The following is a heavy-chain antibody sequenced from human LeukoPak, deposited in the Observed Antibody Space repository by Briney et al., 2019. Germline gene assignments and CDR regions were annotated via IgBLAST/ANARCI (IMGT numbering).Heavy chain of an antibody. J-gene: IGHJ4*02. CDR3: ARGWGFNDY. CDR1: GGSINSYY. Sequence: KPSETLSLTCTVSGGSINSYYWSWIRQPPGKGLEWIGYIYYSGSTNYNPSLKSRVTMSVDTSENQFSLKLTSVTAADTAVYYCARGWGFNDYWGQGTLVTVSS. CDR2: IYYSGST. V-gene: IGHV4-59*08. D-gene: IGHD7-27*01.